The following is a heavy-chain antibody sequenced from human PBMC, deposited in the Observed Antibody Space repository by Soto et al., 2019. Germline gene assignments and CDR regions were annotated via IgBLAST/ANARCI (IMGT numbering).Heavy chain of an antibody. CDR1: GFTFSNAW. V-gene: IGHV3-15*07. CDR3: TTDPEHYYDSSGYYGDFDY. CDR2: IKSKTDGGTT. Sequence: EVQLVESGGGLVKPGGSLRLSCAASGFTFSNAWMNWVRQAPGKGLEWVGRIKSKTDGGTTDYGAPVKGRFTISRDDSKNTLYLQMNSLKTEDTAVYYCTTDPEHYYDSSGYYGDFDYWGQGTLVTVSS. D-gene: IGHD3-22*01. J-gene: IGHJ4*02.